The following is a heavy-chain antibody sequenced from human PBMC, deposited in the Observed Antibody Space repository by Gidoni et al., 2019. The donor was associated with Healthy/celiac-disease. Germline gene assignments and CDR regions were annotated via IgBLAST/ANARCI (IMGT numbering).Heavy chain of an antibody. J-gene: IGHJ4*02. V-gene: IGHV3-23*01. D-gene: IGHD3-22*01. CDR2: ISGSGGST. CDR3: AKDSGGGYYDSSGYYDY. Sequence: EVQLLESGGGLEQPEGSLRISCAASGFPFSSYAMSWVRQAPGKGLEWVSAISGSGGSTYYADSVKGRFTISRDNSKNTLYLQMNSLRAEDTAVYYCAKDSGGGYYDSSGYYDYWGQGTLVTVSS. CDR1: GFPFSSYA.